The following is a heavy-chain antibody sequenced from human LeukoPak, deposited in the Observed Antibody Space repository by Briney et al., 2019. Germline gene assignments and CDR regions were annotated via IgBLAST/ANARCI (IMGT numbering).Heavy chain of an antibody. Sequence: ASVKVSCTASGYTFTSYYMHWVRQAPGQGLEWIGRINPNSGGTNYAQKFQGRVTMTRDTSISTAYMELSRLRSDDTAVYYCARVHYSNYVVGYYYCMDVWGQGTTVTVSS. CDR3: ARVHYSNYVVGYYYCMDV. J-gene: IGHJ6*02. CDR2: INPNSGGT. V-gene: IGHV1-2*06. CDR1: GYTFTSYY. D-gene: IGHD4-11*01.